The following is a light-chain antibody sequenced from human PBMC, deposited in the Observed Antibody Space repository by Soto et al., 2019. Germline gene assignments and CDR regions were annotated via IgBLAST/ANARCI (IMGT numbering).Light chain of an antibody. CDR2: EVS. CDR1: SSDVGGYIY. CDR3: SSYTSSSTYV. J-gene: IGLJ1*01. V-gene: IGLV2-14*01. Sequence: QSALTQPASVSGSPGQSITISCTGTSSDVGGYIYVSWYQQHPGKAPKLMIYEVSNRPSGVSNRFSGSMSGNTASLTISGLQAEDEADYYCSSYTSSSTYVFGTGTQLTVL.